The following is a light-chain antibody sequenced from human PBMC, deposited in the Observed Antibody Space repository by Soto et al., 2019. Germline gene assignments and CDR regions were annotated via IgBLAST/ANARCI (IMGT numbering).Light chain of an antibody. CDR2: DVS. J-gene: IGLJ1*01. CDR1: SGDVGRYNY. V-gene: IGLV2-14*03. Sequence: QSVLTQPVSVSGSPGQSITISCTGTSGDVGRYNYVSWYQQHPGKAPELMIYDVSNRPSGVSNRFSGSKSGNTASLTISGLQAEDEADYYCNSYTSSSTYVLGTGTKVTVL. CDR3: NSYTSSSTYV.